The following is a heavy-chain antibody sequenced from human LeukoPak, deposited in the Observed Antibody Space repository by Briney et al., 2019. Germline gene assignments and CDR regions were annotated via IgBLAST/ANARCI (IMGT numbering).Heavy chain of an antibody. V-gene: IGHV1-46*01. J-gene: IGHJ4*02. CDR2: INPSGGST. D-gene: IGHD3-22*01. CDR1: GYTFTGYY. Sequence: ASVKVSCKASGYTFTGYYMHWVRQAPGQGLEWMGIINPSGGSTSYAQKFQGRVTMTRDMSTSTVYMELSSLRSEDTAVYYCTRDVYYYDSSGYYCPYYFDYWGQGTLVTVSS. CDR3: TRDVYYYDSSGYYCPYYFDY.